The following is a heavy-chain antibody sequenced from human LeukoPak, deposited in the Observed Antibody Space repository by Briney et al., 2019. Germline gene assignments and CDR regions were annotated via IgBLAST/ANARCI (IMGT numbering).Heavy chain of an antibody. CDR2: IYYSGST. D-gene: IGHD2-15*01. CDR1: GGSISSYY. Sequence: SETLSLTCTVSGGSISSYYWSWIRQPPGKGLEWIGYIYYSGSTNYNPSLKSQVTISVDTSKNQFSLKLSSVTAADTAVYYCARAYCSGGSCYSDYWGQGTLVTVSS. J-gene: IGHJ4*02. V-gene: IGHV4-59*01. CDR3: ARAYCSGGSCYSDY.